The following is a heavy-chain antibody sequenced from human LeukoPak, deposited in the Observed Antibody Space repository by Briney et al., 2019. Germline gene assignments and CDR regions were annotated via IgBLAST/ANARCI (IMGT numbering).Heavy chain of an antibody. J-gene: IGHJ4*02. CDR2: INHSGST. CDR3: AREAWRGDSVADSRTPFDY. V-gene: IGHV4-34*01. CDR1: GGSFSGYY. Sequence: SETLSLTCAVYGGSFSGYYWSWIRQPPGKGLEWIGEINHSGSTNYNPSLKSRVTISVDTSKNQFSLKLSSVTAADTAVYYCAREAWRGDSVADSRTPFDYWGQGTLVTVSS. D-gene: IGHD6-19*01.